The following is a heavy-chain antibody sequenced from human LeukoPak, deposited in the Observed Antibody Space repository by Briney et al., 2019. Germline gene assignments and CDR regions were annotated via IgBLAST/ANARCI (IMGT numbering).Heavy chain of an antibody. CDR2: IYYSGST. Sequence: SETLSLTCTVSGGSISSSSYYWGWIRQPPGKGLEWIGSIYYSGSTYYNPSLKSRVTISVDTSKNQFSLKLSSVTAADTAVYYCARHGGSSWYGRPPRHFDYWGQGTLVTVSS. D-gene: IGHD6-13*01. V-gene: IGHV4-39*01. CDR3: ARHGGSSWYGRPPRHFDY. J-gene: IGHJ4*02. CDR1: GGSISSSSYY.